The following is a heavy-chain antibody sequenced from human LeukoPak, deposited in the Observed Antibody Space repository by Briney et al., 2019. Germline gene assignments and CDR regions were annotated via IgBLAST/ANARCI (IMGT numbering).Heavy chain of an antibody. CDR1: GFTFSSYG. V-gene: IGHV3-30*18. Sequence: GRSLRLSCAASGFTFSSYGMHWVRQAPGKGLEWVAVISYDGSNKYYADFVKGRFTISRDNSKNTLYLQMNSLRAEDTAVYYCAKDREDYYDSSGVLDYWGQGTLVTVSS. CDR3: AKDREDYYDSSGVLDY. J-gene: IGHJ4*02. D-gene: IGHD3-22*01. CDR2: ISYDGSNK.